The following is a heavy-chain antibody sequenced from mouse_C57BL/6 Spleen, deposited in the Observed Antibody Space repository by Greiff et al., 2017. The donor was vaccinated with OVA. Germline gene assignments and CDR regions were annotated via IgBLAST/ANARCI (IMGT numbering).Heavy chain of an antibody. J-gene: IGHJ2*01. CDR3: ARAEGGLLDFDY. D-gene: IGHD2-3*01. Sequence: VKLQQPGAELVKPGASVKLSCKASGYTFTSYWMQWVKQRPGQGLEWIGEIDPSDSYTNYNQKFKGKATLTVDTSSSTAYMQLSSLTSEDSAVYYCARAEGGLLDFDYWGQGTTLTVSS. V-gene: IGHV1-50*01. CDR2: IDPSDSYT. CDR1: GYTFTSYW.